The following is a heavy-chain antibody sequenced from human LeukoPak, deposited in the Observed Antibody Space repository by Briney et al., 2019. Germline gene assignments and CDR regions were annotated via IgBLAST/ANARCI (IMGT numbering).Heavy chain of an antibody. V-gene: IGHV3-7*03. CDR2: INQDGSDK. D-gene: IGHD2-2*01. CDR3: ARVVDDIVVVPAAMDY. Sequence: GGSLRLSCAASGFSFSSYCMSWVRQAPGKGLEWVANINQDGSDKYYVDSVKGRFTIVRDNAKNSLYLQMNSLRAEDTAVYYCARVVDDIVVVPAAMDYWGEGTLVTVSS. CDR1: GFSFSSYC. J-gene: IGHJ4*02.